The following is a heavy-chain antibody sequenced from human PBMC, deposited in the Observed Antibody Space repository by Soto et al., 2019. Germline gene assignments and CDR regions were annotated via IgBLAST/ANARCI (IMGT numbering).Heavy chain of an antibody. CDR1: GYSISSSNW. V-gene: IGHV4-28*01. J-gene: IGHJ4*02. D-gene: IGHD1-26*01. Sequence: QVQLQESGPGLVKPSDTLSLTCAVSGYSISSSNWWGWIRQPPGKGLEWIGYIYYSGTTYYNPSLKSRVHMSLDTSKNQFSLKLTSVTAVDTAVYYCARRESQGPIDYWGQGTLVTVSS. CDR2: IYYSGTT. CDR3: ARRESQGPIDY.